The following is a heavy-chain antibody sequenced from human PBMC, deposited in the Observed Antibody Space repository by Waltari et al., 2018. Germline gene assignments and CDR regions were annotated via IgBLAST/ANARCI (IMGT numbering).Heavy chain of an antibody. CDR1: GGSFSGYY. V-gene: IGHV4-34*01. D-gene: IGHD3-3*01. Sequence: QVQLQQWGAGLLKPSETLSLTCAVYGGSFSGYYWSWIRQPPGKGLEWIGEINHSASTNYNPSLKSRVTISVDTSKNQFSLKLSSVTAADTAVYYCARIYYDFWSGYYSGFDYWGQGTLVTVSS. CDR3: ARIYYDFWSGYYSGFDY. CDR2: INHSAST. J-gene: IGHJ4*02.